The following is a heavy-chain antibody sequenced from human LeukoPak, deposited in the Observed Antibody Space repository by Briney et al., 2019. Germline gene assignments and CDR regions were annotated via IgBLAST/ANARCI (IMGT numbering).Heavy chain of an antibody. CDR1: GFTFSNAW. D-gene: IGHD5-18*01. J-gene: IGHJ4*02. V-gene: IGHV3-15*01. Sequence: GGSLRLPCAASGFTFSNAWMSWVRQAPGKGLEWVGRIKSKTDGGTTDYAAPVKGRFTISRDDSKNTLYLQMNSLKTEDTAVYYCTTTNPQRGYSYGYEYWGQGTLVTVSS. CDR3: TTTNPQRGYSYGYEY. CDR2: IKSKTDGGTT.